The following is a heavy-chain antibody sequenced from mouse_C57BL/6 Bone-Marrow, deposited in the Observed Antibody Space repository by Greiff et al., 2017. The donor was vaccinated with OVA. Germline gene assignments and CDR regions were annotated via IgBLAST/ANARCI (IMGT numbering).Heavy chain of an antibody. V-gene: IGHV1-72*01. D-gene: IGHD1-1*01. CDR1: GYTFTSYW. Sequence: QVQLQQPGAELVKPGASVKLSCKASGYTFTSYWMHWVQQRPGRGLEWIGRIDPNSGGTKYNEKFKSQATLTVDKPSSTAYMQLSSLTSEDSEVYYGARKGTTVVATEWYFDVWGTGTTVTVSS. J-gene: IGHJ1*03. CDR2: IDPNSGGT. CDR3: ARKGTTVVATEWYFDV.